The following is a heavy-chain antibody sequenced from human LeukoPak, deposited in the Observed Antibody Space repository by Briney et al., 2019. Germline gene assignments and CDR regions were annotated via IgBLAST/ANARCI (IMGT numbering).Heavy chain of an antibody. J-gene: IGHJ5*02. Sequence: SETLSPTCTVSGGSISSSSYYWGWIRQPPGKGLEWIGSIYYSGSTYYNPSLKSRVTISVDTSKNQFSLKLSSVTAADTAVYYCARHVWRLTNWFDPWGQGTLVTVSS. CDR1: GGSISSSSYY. CDR2: IYYSGST. CDR3: ARHVWRLTNWFDP. D-gene: IGHD2-8*01. V-gene: IGHV4-39*01.